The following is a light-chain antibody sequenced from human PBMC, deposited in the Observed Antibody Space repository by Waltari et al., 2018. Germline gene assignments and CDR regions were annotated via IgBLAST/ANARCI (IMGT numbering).Light chain of an antibody. Sequence: QSALTQPAPGAGSPGLSITISCTGTGDDIGALSYFTWYHQRPGKVPKLIIYDLTERPSGVSNRFSGSKSGSTASLTVSGLQAEDEGLFYCSAYTSRGTLKFGGGTRVTVL. CDR3: SAYTSRGTLK. CDR1: GDDIGALSY. V-gene: IGLV2-14*03. CDR2: DLT. J-gene: IGLJ2*01.